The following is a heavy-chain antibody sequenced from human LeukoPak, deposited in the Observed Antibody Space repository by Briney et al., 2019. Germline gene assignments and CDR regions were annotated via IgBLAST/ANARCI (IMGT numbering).Heavy chain of an antibody. CDR3: ARQGPYDFWSGYPNWLDP. V-gene: IGHV5-51*01. CDR2: IYPGDSDT. D-gene: IGHD3-3*01. J-gene: IGHJ5*02. CDR1: GYSFTSYW. Sequence: GESLKISCKGSGYSFTSYWIGWVRQMPGKGLEWMGIIYPGDSDTRYSPSFQGQVTISADKSISTAYLQWSSLRASDTAMYYCARQGPYDFWSGYPNWLDPWGQGTLVTVSS.